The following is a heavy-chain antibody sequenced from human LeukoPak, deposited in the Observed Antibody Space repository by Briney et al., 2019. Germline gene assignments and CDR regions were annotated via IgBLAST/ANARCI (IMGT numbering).Heavy chain of an antibody. J-gene: IGHJ5*02. CDR2: IYYSGST. CDR1: GGSIRSSYYY. Sequence: PSETLSLTCTVSGGSIRSSYYYWSWTRQPPGKGLEWIGYIYYSGSTNYNPSLKSRVTISVDTSKNQFSLKLSSVTAADTAVYYCARTNRPRRLTVTRYWFDPWGQGTLVTVSS. CDR3: ARTNRPRRLTVTRYWFDP. V-gene: IGHV4-61*01. D-gene: IGHD2-8*01.